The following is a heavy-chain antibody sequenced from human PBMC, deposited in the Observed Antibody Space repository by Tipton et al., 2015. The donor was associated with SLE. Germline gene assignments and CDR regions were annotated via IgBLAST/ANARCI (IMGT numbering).Heavy chain of an antibody. J-gene: IGHJ4*02. D-gene: IGHD3-10*01. CDR2: INHSGST. V-gene: IGHV4-34*01. Sequence: TLSLTCAVYGGSFSGYYWSWIRQPPGKGLEWIGEINHSGSTNYNPSLKSRVTISVDTSKNQFSLKLSSVTAADTAVYYCARGGPITMVQGARSFDYWGQGTLVTVSS. CDR1: GGSFSGYY. CDR3: ARGGPITMVQGARSFDY.